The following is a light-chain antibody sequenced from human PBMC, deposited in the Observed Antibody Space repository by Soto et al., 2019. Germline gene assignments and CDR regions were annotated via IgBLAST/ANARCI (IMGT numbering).Light chain of an antibody. Sequence: QSVLTQPASVSGSPGQSITISCTGTSSDVGSYNLVSWYQQHPGKAPKLMLYEVSKRASGVSNRFSGSKSGNTASLTISGLQAEDEADYYCCSYAGINTFYVFGTGTKLTVL. CDR1: SSDVGSYNL. J-gene: IGLJ1*01. CDR2: EVS. V-gene: IGLV2-23*02. CDR3: CSYAGINTFYV.